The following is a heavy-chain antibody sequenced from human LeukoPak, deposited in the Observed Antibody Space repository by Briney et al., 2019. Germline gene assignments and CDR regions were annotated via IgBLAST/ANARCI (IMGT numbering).Heavy chain of an antibody. CDR1: GYTFTGYY. CDR2: INPNSGGT. Sequence: ASVKVSCKASGYTFTGYYMHWVRQAPGQGLEWMGRINPNSGGTNYAQKFQSRVTMTRDTSISTAYMELSRLGSDDTAVYYCARGDGVTIFGVVLNWFDPWGQGTLVTVSS. J-gene: IGHJ5*02. V-gene: IGHV1-2*06. D-gene: IGHD3-3*01. CDR3: ARGDGVTIFGVVLNWFDP.